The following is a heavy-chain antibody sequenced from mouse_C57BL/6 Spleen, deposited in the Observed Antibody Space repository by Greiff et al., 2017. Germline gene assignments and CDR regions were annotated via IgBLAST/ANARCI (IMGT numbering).Heavy chain of an antibody. V-gene: IGHV5-16*01. CDR3: ARERSYYYGSSLYYVDY. Sequence: EVQLVASEGGLVQPGSSMKLSCTASGFTFSDYYMAWVRQVPEKGLEWVANINYDGSSTYYLDSLKSRFIISRDNAKNILYLQMSSLKSEDTATYYCARERSYYYGSSLYYVDYWGQGTTLTVSS. D-gene: IGHD1-1*01. CDR2: INYDGSST. J-gene: IGHJ2*01. CDR1: GFTFSDYY.